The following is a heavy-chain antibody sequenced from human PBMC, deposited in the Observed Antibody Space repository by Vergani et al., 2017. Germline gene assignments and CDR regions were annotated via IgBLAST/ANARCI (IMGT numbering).Heavy chain of an antibody. J-gene: IGHJ4*02. D-gene: IGHD3-22*01. CDR3: ARDLVSYYYDSSGYYGGFDY. V-gene: IGHV3-11*01. CDR2: ISSSGSTI. CDR1: GFTFSDYY. Sequence: QVQLVESGGGLVKPGGSLRLSCAASGFTFSDYYMSWIRQAPGKGLEWVSYISSSGSTIYYADSVKGRFTISRDNAKNSLYLQMNSLRAEDTAVYYCARDLVSYYYDSSGYYGGFDYWGQGTLVTVSS.